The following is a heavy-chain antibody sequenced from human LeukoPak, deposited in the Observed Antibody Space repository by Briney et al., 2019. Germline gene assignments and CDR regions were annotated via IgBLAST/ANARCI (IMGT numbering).Heavy chain of an antibody. J-gene: IGHJ3*02. CDR3: ARDLGDYVGYDAFDI. V-gene: IGHV3-48*04. Sequence: GGSLRLSCAASGFTFSDYSMNRVRQAPGRGLEWLSYITGSGGKTYYADSVKGRFTISRDNANKLLFLHMNSLRAEDTAVYYCARDLGDYVGYDAFDIWGQGTMVTVSS. CDR1: GFTFSDYS. CDR2: ITGSGGKT. D-gene: IGHD4-17*01.